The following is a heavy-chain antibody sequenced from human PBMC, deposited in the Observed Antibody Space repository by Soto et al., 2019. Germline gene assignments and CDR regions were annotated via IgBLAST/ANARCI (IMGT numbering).Heavy chain of an antibody. CDR3: SSSGAWSPPSED. D-gene: IGHD6-19*01. CDR2: IDHSGDT. V-gene: IGHV4-34*02. Sequence: QVQIQQWGAGRLEPSDTLSLTCAVSGVSLRGYSWVWIRQPPGKGLQWIGDIDHSGDTNYDPSLKGRVXMXRHXSKNQVALTLTSLTAADSAMYYCSSSGAWSPPSEDWGPGTLVTVSS. CDR1: GVSLRGYS. J-gene: IGHJ4*02.